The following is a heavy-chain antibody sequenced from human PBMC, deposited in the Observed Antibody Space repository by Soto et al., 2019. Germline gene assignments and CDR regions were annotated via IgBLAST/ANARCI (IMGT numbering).Heavy chain of an antibody. CDR2: IYYSGST. CDR3: ATVRYNGNFRYYYYGMDG. D-gene: IGHD1-7*01. V-gene: IGHV4-59*01. Sequence: PSETLSLTCTVSGGSISSYYWSWIRQPPGKGLEWIGYIYYSGSTNYNPSLKSRVTISVDTSKNQFSLKLTSVTAADTAVYYCATVRYNGNFRYYYYGMDGWGKGTTVTVAS. J-gene: IGHJ6*04. CDR1: GGSISSYY.